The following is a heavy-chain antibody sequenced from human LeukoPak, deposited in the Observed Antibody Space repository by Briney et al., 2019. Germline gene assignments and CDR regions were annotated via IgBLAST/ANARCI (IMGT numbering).Heavy chain of an antibody. CDR1: GGSISSSSYY. J-gene: IGHJ6*04. D-gene: IGHD2-8*02. Sequence: PSETLSLTCTVSGGSISSSSYYWGWIRQPPGKGLEWIGSIYYSGSTYYNSSLKSRVTISVDTSKNQFSLKLSSVTAADTAVYYCARDHRGGVGYMDVWGKGTTVTVSS. CDR2: IYYSGST. V-gene: IGHV4-39*07. CDR3: ARDHRGGVGYMDV.